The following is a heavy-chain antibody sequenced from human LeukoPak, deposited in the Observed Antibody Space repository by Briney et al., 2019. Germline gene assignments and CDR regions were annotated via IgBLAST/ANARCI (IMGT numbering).Heavy chain of an antibody. CDR3: VRDQGAPDY. Sequence: GGSLRLSCAASGFTFSSYAMNWVRQAPGKGLEWISYISDSSTTIYYADSVKGRFTTSRDNAKNSPRLQMNSLRVEDTAVYYCVRDQGAPDYWGQGTLVTVSS. CDR2: ISDSSTTI. D-gene: IGHD1-26*01. J-gene: IGHJ4*02. CDR1: GFTFSSYA. V-gene: IGHV3-48*01.